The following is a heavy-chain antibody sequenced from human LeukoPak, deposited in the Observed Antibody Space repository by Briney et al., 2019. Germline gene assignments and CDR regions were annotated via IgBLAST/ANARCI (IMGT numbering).Heavy chain of an antibody. J-gene: IGHJ4*02. Sequence: GGSLRLCCAASGFTFSRHGMHWVRQAPGKGLEWVSAISGSGGSTYYAASVKGRFTISRDNSKNTLYLQMNSLRAEDTAVYYCAKLHGSYWGQGTLVTVSS. CDR1: GFTFSRHG. V-gene: IGHV3-23*01. CDR2: ISGSGGST. CDR3: AKLHGSY.